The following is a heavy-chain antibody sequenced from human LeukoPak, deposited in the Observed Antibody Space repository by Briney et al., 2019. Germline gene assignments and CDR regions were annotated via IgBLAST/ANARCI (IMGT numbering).Heavy chain of an antibody. CDR2: INHSGST. V-gene: IGHV4-34*01. D-gene: IGHD2-15*01. CDR3: AREGDGYCSGGSCYIRGFDP. Sequence: SETLSLTCAVYGGSFSGYYWSWIRQPPGKGLEWIGEINHSGSTNYNPSLKSRVTISVDTSKNQFSLKLSSVTAADTAVYYCAREGDGYCSGGSCYIRGFDPWGQGTLVTVSS. J-gene: IGHJ5*02. CDR1: GGSFSGYY.